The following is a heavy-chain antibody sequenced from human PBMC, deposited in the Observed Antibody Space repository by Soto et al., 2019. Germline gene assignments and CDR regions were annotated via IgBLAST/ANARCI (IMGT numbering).Heavy chain of an antibody. V-gene: IGHV4-34*01. CDR2: INHSGST. CDR1: GGSFSGYY. Sequence: QVQLQQWGAGLLKPSETLSLTCAVYGGSFSGYYWSWIRQPPGKGLEWIGEINHSGSTNYNPSLKSRVTISVDQSKNQFSLKLSSVTAADTAVYYCASRGYSGYEGYWGQGTLVTVSS. D-gene: IGHD5-12*01. J-gene: IGHJ4*02. CDR3: ASRGYSGYEGY.